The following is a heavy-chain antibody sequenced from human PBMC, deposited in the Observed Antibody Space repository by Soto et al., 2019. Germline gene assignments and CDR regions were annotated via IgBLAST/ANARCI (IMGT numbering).Heavy chain of an antibody. J-gene: IGHJ4*02. CDR1: GGSISSGGYY. D-gene: IGHD6-19*01. CDR2: IYYGGST. Sequence: SETLSLTCSVSGGSISSGGYYWSWIRQHPGKGLEWIGYIYYGGSTYYNPSLKSRVTISVDTSKNQFSLNLNSVTAADTAVYYCARGQRRGGSSGWSLWGQGTLVTVSS. CDR3: ARGQRRGGSSGWSL. V-gene: IGHV4-31*03.